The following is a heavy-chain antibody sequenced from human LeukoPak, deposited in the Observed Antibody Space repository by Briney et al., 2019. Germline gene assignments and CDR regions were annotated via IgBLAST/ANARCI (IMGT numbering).Heavy chain of an antibody. Sequence: PGGSLRLSCAASGFTFSNVWMNWVRQAPGKGLDWVGRIKSKTDGGTTNYAAPVKGTFTISRDDSKNTLYLQMNSLKTEDTAVYYCTTAVIRGLNAFDIWGQGTMVTVSS. D-gene: IGHD3-10*01. V-gene: IGHV3-15*01. CDR3: TTAVIRGLNAFDI. J-gene: IGHJ3*02. CDR2: IKSKTDGGTT. CDR1: GFTFSNVW.